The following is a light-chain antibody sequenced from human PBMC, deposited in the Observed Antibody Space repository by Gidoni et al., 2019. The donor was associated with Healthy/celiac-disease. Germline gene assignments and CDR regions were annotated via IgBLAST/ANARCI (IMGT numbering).Light chain of an antibody. V-gene: IGLV3-25*03. Sequence: SYELTQPPSVSVSPGQTARITCSGDALPKQYAYWYPQKPGQAPVLVIYKDSERPPGIPERFSGSSSGTTVTLTISGVQAEDEADYYCQSADSSGTNVVFGGGTKLTVL. J-gene: IGLJ2*01. CDR3: QSADSSGTNVV. CDR2: KDS. CDR1: ALPKQY.